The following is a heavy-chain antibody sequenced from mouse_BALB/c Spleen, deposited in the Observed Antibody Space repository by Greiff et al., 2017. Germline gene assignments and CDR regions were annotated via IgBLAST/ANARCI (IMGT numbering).Heavy chain of an antibody. CDR1: GYSITSGYY. Sequence: EVQLQQSGPGLVKPSQSLSLTCSVTGYSITSGYYWNWIRQFPGNKLEWMGYISYDGSNNYNPSLKNRISITRDTSKNQFFLKLNSVTTEDTATYFCARNWEEVFADWGQGTLVTVSA. CDR3: ARNWEEVFAD. J-gene: IGHJ3*01. V-gene: IGHV3-6*02. CDR2: ISYDGSN. D-gene: IGHD4-1*01.